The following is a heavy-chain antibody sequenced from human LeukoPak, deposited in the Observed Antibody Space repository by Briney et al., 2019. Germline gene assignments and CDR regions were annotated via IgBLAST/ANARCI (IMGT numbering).Heavy chain of an antibody. D-gene: IGHD3-9*01. V-gene: IGHV1-18*01. CDR3: ARSEYYDILTGFDY. Sequence: GASVKVSCKASGYTFTSYGISWVRQAPGQGLEWMGWISAYNGNTNYAQKLQGRVTMTTDTSTSTAYMELRSLRSDDTAVYYCARSEYYDILTGFDYWGQGTLVTVSS. J-gene: IGHJ4*02. CDR1: GYTFTSYG. CDR2: ISAYNGNT.